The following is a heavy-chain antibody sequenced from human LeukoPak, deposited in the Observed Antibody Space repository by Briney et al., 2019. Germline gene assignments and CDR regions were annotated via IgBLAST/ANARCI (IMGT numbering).Heavy chain of an antibody. CDR3: ARGTLYSGWSYYFDY. V-gene: IGHV4-39*07. Sequence: PSETLSLTCTVSGGSIGRSSYYWGWIRQPPGKGLEWIGNIYYSGSTNYSPSLKSRVTISIDMSKNQFSLRLSSVTAADTAMYYCARGTLYSGWSYYFDYWGQGSQVTVSS. CDR1: GGSIGRSSYY. D-gene: IGHD6-19*01. CDR2: IYYSGST. J-gene: IGHJ4*02.